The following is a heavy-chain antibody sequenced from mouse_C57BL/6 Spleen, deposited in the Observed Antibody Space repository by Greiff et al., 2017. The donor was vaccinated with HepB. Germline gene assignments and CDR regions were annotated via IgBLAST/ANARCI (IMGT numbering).Heavy chain of an antibody. J-gene: IGHJ4*01. Sequence: VKLQQPGAELVRPGSSVKLSCKASGYTFTSYWMHWVKQRPIQGLEWIGNIDPSDSETHYNQKFKDKATLTVDKSSSTAYMQLSSLTSEDSAVYYCASYDYVGGYYAMDYWGQGTSVTVSS. CDR3: ASYDYVGGYYAMDY. D-gene: IGHD2-4*01. CDR1: GYTFTSYW. V-gene: IGHV1-52*01. CDR2: IDPSDSET.